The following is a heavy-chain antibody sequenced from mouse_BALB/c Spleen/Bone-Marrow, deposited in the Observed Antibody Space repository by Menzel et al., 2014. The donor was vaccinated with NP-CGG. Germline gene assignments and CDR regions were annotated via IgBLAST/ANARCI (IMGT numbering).Heavy chain of an antibody. D-gene: IGHD2-10*02. CDR3: AREKYGNYYAMDY. V-gene: IGHV2-6-7*01. CDR2: IWGDGTT. J-gene: IGHJ4*01. CDR1: GFSLTGFG. Sequence: VKLVESGPGLVAPSQSLSITCTVSGFSLTGFGINWIRQPPGKGLEWLGMIWGDGTTDYNSAPKSRLSINKDNSKSQVFLKMNSLQAGDTARYYCAREKYGNYYAMDYWGQGTSVTVSS.